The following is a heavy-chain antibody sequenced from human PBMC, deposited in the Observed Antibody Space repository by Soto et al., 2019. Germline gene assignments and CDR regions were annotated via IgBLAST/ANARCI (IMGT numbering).Heavy chain of an antibody. V-gene: IGHV4-4*07. J-gene: IGHJ5*02. Sequence: GTLTLTCTVSGASISGFYWSWIRKSAGKGLEWIGRIYATGTTDYNPSLKSRVMMSVDTSKKQFSLKLRSVTAADTAVYYCVRDGTKTLRDWFDPWGQGISVTVSS. CDR2: IYATGTT. CDR1: GASISGFY. D-gene: IGHD1-1*01. CDR3: VRDGTKTLRDWFDP.